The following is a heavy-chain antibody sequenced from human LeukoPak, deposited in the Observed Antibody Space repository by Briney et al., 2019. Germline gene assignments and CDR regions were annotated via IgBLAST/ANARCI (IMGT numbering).Heavy chain of an antibody. Sequence: GASVKVSCKASGYTFTSYAMHWVRQAPGQKLEWMGWINAGNGNTKYSQKFQGRVTITRDTSASTAYMELSSLRSEDTAVYYCAREGRGSGWKGSFDYWGQGTLVTVSS. CDR3: AREGRGSGWKGSFDY. V-gene: IGHV1-3*01. CDR2: INAGNGNT. J-gene: IGHJ4*02. CDR1: GYTFTSYA. D-gene: IGHD6-19*01.